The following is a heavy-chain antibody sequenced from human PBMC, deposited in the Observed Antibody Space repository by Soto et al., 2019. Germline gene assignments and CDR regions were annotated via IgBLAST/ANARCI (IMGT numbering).Heavy chain of an antibody. Sequence: QVQLQQWGAELLKPSETLSLTCAVYGGSFSGYQWTWIRQTPGKGLEWIGEINHSGNINYNPSLKSRVTILVDTAKKQISLKLSSVTAADTAVYYCARGLILWFGELSRRGGYYYYMDVWGKGTSVTVSS. V-gene: IGHV4-34*01. D-gene: IGHD3-10*01. CDR3: ARGLILWFGELSRRGGYYYYMDV. CDR1: GGSFSGYQ. CDR2: INHSGNI. J-gene: IGHJ6*03.